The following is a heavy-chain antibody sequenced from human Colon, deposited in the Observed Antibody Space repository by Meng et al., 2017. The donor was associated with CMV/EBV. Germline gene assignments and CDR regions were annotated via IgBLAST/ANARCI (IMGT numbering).Heavy chain of an antibody. J-gene: IGHJ4*02. CDR2: IYRGGPT. D-gene: IGHD3-9*01. Sequence: GESLKISCAASGFTVSSNYMSWVRQAPGKGLEWISIIYRGGPTYYAESVKGRFTISRDNSQNTLYLQMNSLRAEDTAVYYCARSGPPYSDILGYFDYWGQGTLVTVSS. CDR1: GFTVSSNY. CDR3: ARSGPPYSDILGYFDY. V-gene: IGHV3-53*01.